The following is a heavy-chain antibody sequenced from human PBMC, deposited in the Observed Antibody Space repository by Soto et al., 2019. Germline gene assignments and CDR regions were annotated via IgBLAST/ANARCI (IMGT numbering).Heavy chain of an antibody. V-gene: IGHV3-7*04. D-gene: IGHD6-19*01. Sequence: EVELVESGGCLVQPGGSLRLSCAGSGFNFGTYWMNCVRQAPGKGLEWVANIKQDGSEKYYVDSVKGRFTISRDNAKSSLLLQMNSLRAEDTAVYYCAGGDGWLMADWGQGTLVIVSS. CDR1: GFNFGTYW. CDR3: AGGDGWLMAD. CDR2: IKQDGSEK. J-gene: IGHJ4*02.